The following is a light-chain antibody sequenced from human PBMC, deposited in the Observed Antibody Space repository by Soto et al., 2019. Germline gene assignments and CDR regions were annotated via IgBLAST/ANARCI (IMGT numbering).Light chain of an antibody. CDR1: SGHSSYA. V-gene: IGLV4-69*01. CDR3: QTLGTGIQV. Sequence: QTVLTQSPSASASLGASVKLTCTLSSGHSSYAIAWHQQQPEKGPRYLMKLNSDGSHSKGDGIPDRFSGSSSGAERYLPISSLPSGDEADYYRQTLGTGIQVFGGGTKLTVL. J-gene: IGLJ3*02. CDR2: LNSDGSH.